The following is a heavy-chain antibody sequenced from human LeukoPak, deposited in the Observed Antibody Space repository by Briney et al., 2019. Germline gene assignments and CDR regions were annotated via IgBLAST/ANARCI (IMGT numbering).Heavy chain of an antibody. D-gene: IGHD2-15*01. V-gene: IGHV5-51*01. CDR3: ARHLSDCSGGSCYSRWFDP. Sequence: KTGESLKISCKGSGYSFTSYWISWVRQMPGKGLGWMGIIYPGDSDTRYSPSFQGQVTISADKSISTAYLQWSSLKASDTAMYYCARHLSDCSGGSCYSRWFDPWGQGTLVTVSS. CDR2: IYPGDSDT. CDR1: GYSFTSYW. J-gene: IGHJ5*02.